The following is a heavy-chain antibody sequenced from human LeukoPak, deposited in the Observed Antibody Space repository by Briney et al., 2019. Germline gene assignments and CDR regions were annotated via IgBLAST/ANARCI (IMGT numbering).Heavy chain of an antibody. CDR1: GGSINSGSYY. CDR2: IYTSGNT. J-gene: IGHJ3*02. CDR3: ARDPRGIGAAFDI. D-gene: IGHD3-16*01. Sequence: KASETLSLTCTVSGGSINSGSYYWSWIPPPAGKGLEWIVRIYTSGNTNYNPSLKSRVTISVDTSKNQFSLNLSSVTAADTAVYYCARDPRGIGAAFDIWGQGTMVTVSS. V-gene: IGHV4-61*02.